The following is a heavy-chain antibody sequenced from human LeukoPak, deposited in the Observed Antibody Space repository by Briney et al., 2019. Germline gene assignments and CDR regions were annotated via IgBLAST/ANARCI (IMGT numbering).Heavy chain of an antibody. CDR2: ISSSSSYT. J-gene: IGHJ6*02. CDR3: AGAPKYYDILTGYQYGMDV. D-gene: IGHD3-9*01. CDR1: GFTFSDYY. V-gene: IGHV3-11*05. Sequence: GGSLRLSCAASGFTFSDYYMSWIRQAPGKGLEWVSYISSSSSYTNYADSVKGRFTISRDNAKNSLYLQMNSLRAEDTAVYYCAGAPKYYDILTGYQYGMDVWGQGTTVTVSS.